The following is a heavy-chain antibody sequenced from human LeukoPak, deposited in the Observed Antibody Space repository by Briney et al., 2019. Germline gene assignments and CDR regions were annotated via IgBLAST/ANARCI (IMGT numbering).Heavy chain of an antibody. D-gene: IGHD6-19*01. J-gene: IGHJ3*02. CDR1: GGSISSSSCY. Sequence: SETLSLTCTVSGGSISSSSCYWGWIRQPPGKGLEWIGSIYYSGSTYYNPSLKSRVTISVDTSKNQFSLKLSSVTAADTAVYYCAKDLSVLGSSGWYLLVPGAFDIWGQGTMVTVSS. V-gene: IGHV4-39*07. CDR2: IYYSGST. CDR3: AKDLSVLGSSGWYLLVPGAFDI.